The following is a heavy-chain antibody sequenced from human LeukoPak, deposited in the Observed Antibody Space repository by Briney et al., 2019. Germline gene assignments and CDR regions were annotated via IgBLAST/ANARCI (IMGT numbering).Heavy chain of an antibody. CDR1: GYTFTGYY. J-gene: IGHJ4*02. V-gene: IGHV1-2*02. CDR3: ARWEKEMATNVGFDY. CDR2: INPNSGGT. D-gene: IGHD5-24*01. Sequence: ASVKVSCKASGYTFTGYYMHWVRQAPGQGLEWMGWINPNSGGTNYAQKFQGRVTMTRDTSTSTVYMELSSLRSEDTAVYYCARWEKEMATNVGFDYWGQGTLVTVSS.